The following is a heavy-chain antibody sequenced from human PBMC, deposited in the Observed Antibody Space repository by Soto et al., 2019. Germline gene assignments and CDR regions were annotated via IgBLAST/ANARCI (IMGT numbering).Heavy chain of an antibody. Sequence: SETLSLTCAVSGGSISSSNWWSWVRQPPGKGLEWIGEIYHSGSPYYNPSLKSRVTISVDRSKNQFSLKLSSVTAADTSVYYCARRYGSCFDYWGQGTLVTVSS. J-gene: IGHJ4*02. CDR3: ARRYGSCFDY. V-gene: IGHV4-4*02. D-gene: IGHD5-18*01. CDR2: IYHSGSP. CDR1: GGSISSSNW.